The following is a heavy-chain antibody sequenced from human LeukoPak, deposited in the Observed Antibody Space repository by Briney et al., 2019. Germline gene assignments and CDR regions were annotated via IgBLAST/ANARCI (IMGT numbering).Heavy chain of an antibody. D-gene: IGHD3-10*01. CDR2: IYTSGST. J-gene: IGHJ4*02. CDR3: ARHRSYYWAFDY. CDR1: GDSISSFY. V-gene: IGHV4-4*07. Sequence: PSETLSLTCTVSGDSISSFYWSWIRQPAGKGLEWIGRIYTSGSTNYNPSLKSRVTMSVDTSKNQFSLKLSSVTAADTAVYYCARHRSYYWAFDYWGQGTLVTVSS.